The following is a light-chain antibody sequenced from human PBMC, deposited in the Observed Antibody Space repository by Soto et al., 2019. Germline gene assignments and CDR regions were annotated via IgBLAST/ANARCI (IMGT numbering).Light chain of an antibody. V-gene: IGLV1-51*01. J-gene: IGLJ2*01. CDR3: GTWDSSLSVYVV. CDR1: SSNIGNNY. CDR2: DNN. Sequence: QSVLTQPPSVSAAPGQKVTISCSGSSSNIGNNYVSWYQQLPGTAPKLLIYDNNKRPSGIPDRFSGSKSGTSATLGITGLQTGDEADYYCGTWDSSLSVYVVFGGGTQLPS.